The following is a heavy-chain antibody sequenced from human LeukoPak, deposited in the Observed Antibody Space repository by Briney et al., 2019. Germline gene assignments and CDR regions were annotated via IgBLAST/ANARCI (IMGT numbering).Heavy chain of an antibody. V-gene: IGHV4-4*07. CDR2: TYSSGST. J-gene: IGHJ6*04. CDR3: AREGKWLGTYYYCMDV. D-gene: IGHD3-10*01. CDR1: GGFINNYY. Sequence: SETLSLTCTVSGGFINNYYWSWVRQPAGKGLEWVGRTYSSGSTTYNPSLKSRVTMSVDTSQNQFSLKMTSVTAADTAVYYCAREGKWLGTYYYCMDVWGKGTTVTVSS.